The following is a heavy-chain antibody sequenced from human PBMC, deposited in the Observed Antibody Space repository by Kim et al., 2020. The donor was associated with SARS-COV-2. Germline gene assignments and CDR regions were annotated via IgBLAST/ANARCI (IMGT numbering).Heavy chain of an antibody. Sequence: GGSLRLSCVASGFTFSSYWMHWVRQAPGKGLVWVSRVNSDGSSTSYADSVKGRFTISRDNARNTLYLQMNSLRAEDTAVYYCASLSTGYVWDKVDYWCQGTLVTVSS. CDR1: GFTFSSYW. CDR3: ASLSTGYVWDKVDY. J-gene: IGHJ4*02. D-gene: IGHD3-16*01. V-gene: IGHV3-74*01. CDR2: VNSDGSST.